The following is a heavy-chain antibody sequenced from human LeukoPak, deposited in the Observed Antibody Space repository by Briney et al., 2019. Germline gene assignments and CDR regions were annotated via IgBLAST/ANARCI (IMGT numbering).Heavy chain of an antibody. V-gene: IGHV3-72*01. J-gene: IGHJ4*02. Sequence: GSLRLSCAVSGFTFSDHYMDWVRQAPGKGLEWVGRIRNKANSYTTEYAASVKGRFTISRDDSKNSVYLQMNSLETEDTAVYYCAVGYCSGGDCYVSNYWGQGTLVTVSS. D-gene: IGHD2-15*01. CDR2: IRNKANSYTT. CDR1: GFTFSDHY. CDR3: AVGYCSGGDCYVSNY.